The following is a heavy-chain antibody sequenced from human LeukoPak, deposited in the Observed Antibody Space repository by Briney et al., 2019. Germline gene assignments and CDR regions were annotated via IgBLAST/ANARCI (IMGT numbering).Heavy chain of an antibody. CDR1: GGSFSGYY. V-gene: IGHV4-34*01. CDR2: INHSGST. Sequence: SETLSLTCAVYGGSFSGYYWSWIRQPPGKGLEWIGEINHSGSTNYNPSLKSRVTISVDTSKNQFSLKLSSVTAADTAVYYCARVVDYYDSSGYYSDWFDPWGQGTLVTVSS. D-gene: IGHD3-22*01. CDR3: ARVVDYYDSSGYYSDWFDP. J-gene: IGHJ5*02.